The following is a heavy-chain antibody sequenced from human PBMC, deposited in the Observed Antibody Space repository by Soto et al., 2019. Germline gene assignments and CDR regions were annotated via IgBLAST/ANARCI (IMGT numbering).Heavy chain of an antibody. D-gene: IGHD6-19*01. V-gene: IGHV3-23*01. J-gene: IGHJ5*02. Sequence: HPGGSLRLSCAASGFTFSSYAMSWVRQAPGKGLEWVSAISGSGGSTYYADSVKGRFTISRDNSKNTLYLQMNSLRAEDTAVYYCAKEDPPILGPGIAVAGTGWFDPWGQGTLVTVSS. CDR1: GFTFSSYA. CDR2: ISGSGGST. CDR3: AKEDPPILGPGIAVAGTGWFDP.